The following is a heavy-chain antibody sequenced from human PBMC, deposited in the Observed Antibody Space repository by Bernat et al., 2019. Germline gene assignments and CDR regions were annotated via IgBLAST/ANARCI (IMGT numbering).Heavy chain of an antibody. CDR3: ARDLQGGATDY. D-gene: IGHD1-26*01. CDR1: GFTFSSYG. CDR2: IWYDGSNK. V-gene: IGHV3-33*01. Sequence: QVQLVESGGGVVQPGRSLRLSCAASGFTFSSYGMHWVRQAPGKGLEWVVVIWYDGSNKYYADSVKGRFTISRDNSKNTLYLQMNSLRAEDTAVYYCARDLQGGATDYWGQGTLVTVSS. J-gene: IGHJ4*02.